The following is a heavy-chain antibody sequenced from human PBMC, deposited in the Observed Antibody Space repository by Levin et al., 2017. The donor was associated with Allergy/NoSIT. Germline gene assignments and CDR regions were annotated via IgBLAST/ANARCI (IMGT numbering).Heavy chain of an antibody. D-gene: IGHD3-10*01. Sequence: GESLKISCKTSGYTLSSYYIHWVRQAPGQGLEWMGIINPSGGKTSSAQKFQGRLTMTRDTSTSTVYMELSSLTSEDTAVYYCSRVWFGTFDYWGQGTLVTVSS. CDR2: INPSGGKT. J-gene: IGHJ4*02. V-gene: IGHV1-46*03. CDR1: GYTLSSYY. CDR3: SRVWFGTFDY.